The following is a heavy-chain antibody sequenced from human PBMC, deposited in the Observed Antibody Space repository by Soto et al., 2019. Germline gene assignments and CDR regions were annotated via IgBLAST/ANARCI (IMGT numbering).Heavy chain of an antibody. CDR3: ARQIYDSDTGPNFQYYFDS. J-gene: IGHJ4*02. Sequence: GESLKISCKGSGYSFAGYWITWVRQKPGKGLEWMGRIDPSDSQTYYSPSFRGHVTISVTKSITTVFLQWSSLRALDTAMYYCARQIYDSDTGPNFQYYFDSWGQGTPVTVSS. V-gene: IGHV5-10-1*01. D-gene: IGHD3-22*01. CDR2: IDPSDSQT. CDR1: GYSFAGYW.